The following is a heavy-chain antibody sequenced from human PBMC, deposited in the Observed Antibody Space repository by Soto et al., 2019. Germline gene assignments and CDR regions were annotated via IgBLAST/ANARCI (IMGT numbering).Heavy chain of an antibody. CDR3: AREGGCSGGSCGLFDY. D-gene: IGHD2-15*01. CDR1: GFTVSSNY. V-gene: IGHV3-53*02. CDR2: IYSGGGT. Sequence: EVQLVETGGGLIQPGGSLRLSCAASGFTVSSNYMSWVRQAPGKGLEWVSVIYSGGGTYYADSVKGRFTISRDNSKNTLYLQMNSLRAEDTAVYYCAREGGCSGGSCGLFDYWGQGTLVTVSS. J-gene: IGHJ4*02.